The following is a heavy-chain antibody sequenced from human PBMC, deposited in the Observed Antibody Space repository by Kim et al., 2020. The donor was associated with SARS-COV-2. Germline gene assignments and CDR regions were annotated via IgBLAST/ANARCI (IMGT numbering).Heavy chain of an antibody. D-gene: IGHD2-2*01. V-gene: IGHV3-21*01. J-gene: IGHJ4*02. CDR2: ISSSSSYI. Sequence: GGSLRLSCAASGFTFSSYSMNWVRQAPGKGLEWVSSISSSSSYIYYADSVKGRFTISRDNAKNSLYLQMNSLRAEDTAVYYCAREGDIVVVPAALDYWGQGTLVTVSS. CDR3: AREGDIVVVPAALDY. CDR1: GFTFSSYS.